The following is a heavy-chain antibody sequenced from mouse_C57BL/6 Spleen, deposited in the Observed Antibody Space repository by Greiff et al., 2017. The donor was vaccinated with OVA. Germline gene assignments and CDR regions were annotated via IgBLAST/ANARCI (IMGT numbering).Heavy chain of an antibody. CDR1: GYAFSSSW. CDR2: IYPGDGDT. J-gene: IGHJ1*03. CDR3: AREGFIYYGYDGEV. Sequence: VQLQQSGPELVKPGASVKISCKASGYAFSSSWMNWVKQRPGKGLEWIGRIYPGDGDTNYNGKFKGKATLTADKSSSTAYMQLSSLTSEDSAVYFCAREGFIYYGYDGEVWGTGTTVTVSS. V-gene: IGHV1-82*01. D-gene: IGHD2-2*01.